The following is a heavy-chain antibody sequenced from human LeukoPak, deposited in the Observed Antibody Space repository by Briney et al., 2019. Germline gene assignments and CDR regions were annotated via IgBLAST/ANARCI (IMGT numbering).Heavy chain of an antibody. V-gene: IGHV4-31*03. CDR1: GGSISSGGYY. J-gene: IGHJ4*02. D-gene: IGHD3-22*01. CDR3: ARERRGYYDSSGLPD. CDR2: IYYSGST. Sequence: SETLSLTCTVSGGSISSGGYYWSWIRQHPGKGLEWIGYIYYSGSTYYNPSLKSRVTISVDTSKNQFSLKLSSVTAADTAVYCCARERRGYYDSSGLPDWGQGTLVTVSS.